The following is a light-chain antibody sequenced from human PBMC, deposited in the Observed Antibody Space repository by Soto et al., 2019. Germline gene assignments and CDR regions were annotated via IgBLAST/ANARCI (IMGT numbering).Light chain of an antibody. Sequence: IHMTQSPSSLSASVGNRVTIICRASRSIYNYLHWYQQKTGKAPKLLIYAASSLQSGVPSRFSGSGSGTDFNLTINSLQTEDFATYYCQQANSFPITFGQGTRLEIK. CDR2: AAS. J-gene: IGKJ5*01. V-gene: IGKV1-39*01. CDR1: RSIYNY. CDR3: QQANSFPIT.